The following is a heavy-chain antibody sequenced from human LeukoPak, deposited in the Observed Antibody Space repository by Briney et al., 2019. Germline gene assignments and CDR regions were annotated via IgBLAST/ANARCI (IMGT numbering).Heavy chain of an antibody. CDR2: IDWDDDK. CDR3: ARTPYCGGDCYVDY. V-gene: IGHV2-70*04. D-gene: IGHD2-21*02. J-gene: IGHJ4*02. CDR1: GFSLSTSGMR. Sequence: SGPELVKPTQTLTLTCTFSGFSLSTSGMRVSWIRQPPWKALEWLARIDWDDDKFYSTSLKTRLTISKDTSKNQVVLTMTNMDPVDTATYYCARTPYCGGDCYVDYWGQGTLVTVSS.